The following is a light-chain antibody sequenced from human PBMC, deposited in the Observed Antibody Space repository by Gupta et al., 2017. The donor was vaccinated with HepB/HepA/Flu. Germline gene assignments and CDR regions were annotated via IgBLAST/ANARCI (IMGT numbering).Light chain of an antibody. CDR1: SSDVGSYDL. Sequence: QSALTQPASVSGSPGQSITISCTGTSSDVGSYDLVSWYQRHRDKAPKLMIYEVTKRPSGVSYRFSGSKSANTASLTISGLQAEDEADYFCCSYGGRSTWVFGGGTKLTVL. CDR2: EVT. J-gene: IGLJ3*02. V-gene: IGLV2-23*02. CDR3: CSYGGRSTWV.